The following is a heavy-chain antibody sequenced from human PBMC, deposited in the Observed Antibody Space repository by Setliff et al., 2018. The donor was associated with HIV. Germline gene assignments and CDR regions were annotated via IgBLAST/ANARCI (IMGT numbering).Heavy chain of an antibody. CDR1: GGSTSSNNYY. Sequence: PSETLSLTCTVSGGSTSSNNYYWGWIRQPPGKGLEWIGSINYSGSTYQNPSLKSRVTISVDTSKNQYSLKLSSVTAADTAVYYCARLAASIAARRRFDYWGQGTLVTVSS. CDR3: ARLAASIAARRRFDY. CDR2: INYSGST. V-gene: IGHV4-39*01. D-gene: IGHD6-6*01. J-gene: IGHJ4*02.